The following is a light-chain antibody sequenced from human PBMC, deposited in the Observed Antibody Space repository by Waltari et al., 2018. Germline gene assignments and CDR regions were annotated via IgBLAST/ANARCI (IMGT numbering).Light chain of an antibody. J-gene: IGLJ3*02. Sequence: QSVLTQPPSASGTPGQRVSIPCSGSSSNIGGNIVNWYQQVPGTAPKRLIHSNDQRPSGVPDRFSGSKSGTSASLAISGLQSEDEADYHCAVWDDSLNGWVFGGGTKLTVL. CDR3: AVWDDSLNGWV. CDR1: SSNIGGNI. CDR2: SND. V-gene: IGLV1-44*01.